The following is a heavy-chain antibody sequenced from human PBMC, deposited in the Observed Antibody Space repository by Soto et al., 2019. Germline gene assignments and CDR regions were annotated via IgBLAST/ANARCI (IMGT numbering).Heavy chain of an antibody. CDR2: IYYSGST. Sequence: ASETLSLTCTVSGGSISSGCYYWSWIRQHPGKGLEWIGYIYYSGSTYYNPSLKSRVTISVDTSKNQFSLKLSSVTAADTAVYYCARKVATMNTTYYGMDVWGQGTTVTVSS. CDR3: ARKVATMNTTYYGMDV. J-gene: IGHJ6*02. CDR1: GGSISSGCYY. V-gene: IGHV4-31*03. D-gene: IGHD5-12*01.